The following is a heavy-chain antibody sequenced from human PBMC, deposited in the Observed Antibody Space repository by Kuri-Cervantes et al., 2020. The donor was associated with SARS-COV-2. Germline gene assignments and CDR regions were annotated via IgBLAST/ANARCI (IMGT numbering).Heavy chain of an antibody. CDR3: AKGVKIFYVSSGPDY. CDR1: GYTFTGYY. V-gene: IGHV1-8*03. D-gene: IGHD3-22*01. Sequence: ASVKVSCKASGYTFTGYYIHWVRQAPGQGLEWMGWMNPNSGNTGYAQKFQGRVTITRNTSISTAYMELSSLRSEDTAVYYCAKGVKIFYVSSGPDYWGQGTLVTVSS. CDR2: MNPNSGNT. J-gene: IGHJ4*02.